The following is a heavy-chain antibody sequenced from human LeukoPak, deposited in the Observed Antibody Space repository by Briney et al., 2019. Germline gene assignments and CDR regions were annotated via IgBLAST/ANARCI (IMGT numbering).Heavy chain of an antibody. CDR2: ISGSGGST. CDR3: AKDLMQSHYYGMDV. Sequence: PGGSLRLSCAASGFTFSSYAMSWVRQAPGKGLEWVSAISGSGGSTYYADSVKGRFTISRDNSKNTLYLQMNSLRAEDTAVYYCAKDLMQSHYYGMDVWGQGTTVTVSS. V-gene: IGHV3-23*01. J-gene: IGHJ6*02. CDR1: GFTFSSYA.